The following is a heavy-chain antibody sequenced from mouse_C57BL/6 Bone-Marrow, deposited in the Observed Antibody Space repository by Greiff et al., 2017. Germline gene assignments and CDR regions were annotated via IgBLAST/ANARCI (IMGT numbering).Heavy chain of an antibody. CDR3: TTPPTVPARGLFAY. D-gene: IGHD3-1*01. Sequence: EVKLQESGAELVRPGASVKLSCTASGFNIKDDYMHWVKQRPEQGLEWIGWIDPENGDTEYASKFQGKATITADTSSNTAYLPLSSLTSEDTAVYYCTTPPTVPARGLFAYWGQGTLVTVSA. J-gene: IGHJ3*01. V-gene: IGHV14-4*01. CDR1: GFNIKDDY. CDR2: IDPENGDT.